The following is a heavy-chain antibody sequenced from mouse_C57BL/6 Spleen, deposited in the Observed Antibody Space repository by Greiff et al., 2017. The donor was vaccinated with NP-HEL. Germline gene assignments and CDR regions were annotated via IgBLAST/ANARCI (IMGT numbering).Heavy chain of an antibody. CDR3: ARERIYYGNYSYYFDY. D-gene: IGHD2-1*01. CDR2: INPNNGGT. CDR1: GYTFTDYY. Sequence: EVQLQQSGPELVKPGASVKISCKASGYTFTDYYMNWVKQSHGKSLEWIGDINPNNGGTSYNQKFKGKATLTVDKSSSTAYMELRSLTSEDSAVYYCARERIYYGNYSYYFDYWGQGTTLTVSS. V-gene: IGHV1-26*01. J-gene: IGHJ2*01.